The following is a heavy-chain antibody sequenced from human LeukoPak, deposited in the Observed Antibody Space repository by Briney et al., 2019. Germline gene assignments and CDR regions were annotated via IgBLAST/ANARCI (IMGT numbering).Heavy chain of an antibody. CDR2: ISGSSEST. D-gene: IGHD4-17*01. Sequence: GGSLRLSCAASGFTFSSYAMNWVRQAPGKGLEWVSGISGSSESTYYADSVQARFTISRDNSKNMLYLHMNSLRAEDTAVYYCAKRKYGDYLLDYWGQGTLVTVSS. V-gene: IGHV3-23*01. CDR3: AKRKYGDYLLDY. CDR1: GFTFSSYA. J-gene: IGHJ4*02.